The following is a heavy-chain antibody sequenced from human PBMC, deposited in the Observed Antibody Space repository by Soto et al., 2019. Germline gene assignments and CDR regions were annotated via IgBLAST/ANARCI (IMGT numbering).Heavy chain of an antibody. Sequence: ASVKVSFKTSRYTFAAYYIHWIRQAPGQGLEWMGWINPTSGGTVYAQNFQDRVTMTRDTSISTAYMELRRLNSDDTAVYYCARDPDYGDYWGYFFDSWGQGTPVTVSS. V-gene: IGHV1-2*02. CDR2: INPTSGGT. CDR3: ARDPDYGDYWGYFFDS. J-gene: IGHJ4*02. CDR1: RYTFAAYY. D-gene: IGHD4-17*01.